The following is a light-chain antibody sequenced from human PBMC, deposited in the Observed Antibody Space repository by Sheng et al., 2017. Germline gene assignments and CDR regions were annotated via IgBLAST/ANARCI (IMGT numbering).Light chain of an antibody. CDR2: AAY. V-gene: IGKV1-17*03. J-gene: IGKJ1*01. CDR3: LQHNSYPPT. CDR1: GHRQF. Sequence: DIQMTHVSICHVCICRRHSHHHLSGESGHRQFFSLVSAEPGQAPKRLIYAAYTLQXGVPSRFTGSGSGTDFTLTIYSLQPEDFATYSCLQHNSYPPTFGQGTKVEIK.